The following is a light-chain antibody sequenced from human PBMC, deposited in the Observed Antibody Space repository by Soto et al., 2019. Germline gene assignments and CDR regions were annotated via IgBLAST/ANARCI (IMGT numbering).Light chain of an antibody. V-gene: IGLV2-14*01. CDR2: EVT. J-gene: IGLJ1*01. Sequence: HSVLTQSASVSGSPGQSITISCTGTGSDIGGYNYVSWYQQYPGKAPKLVIYEVTHRPSGVSDRFSGSKSGNTASLTISGLQAEDEADYYCSSYTSISPLYVFGTGTKVTVL. CDR1: GSDIGGYNY. CDR3: SSYTSISPLYV.